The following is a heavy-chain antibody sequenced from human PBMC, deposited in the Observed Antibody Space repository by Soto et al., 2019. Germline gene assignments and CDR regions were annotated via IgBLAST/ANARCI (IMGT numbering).Heavy chain of an antibody. CDR1: GYTFTSYY. J-gene: IGHJ6*02. V-gene: IGHV1-46*01. CDR2: INPSGGST. D-gene: IGHD3-9*01. CDR3: ARERLRYFDWSPGMDV. Sequence: GGSMEVSCKASGYTFTSYYFHLVGKGPGQGLEWMGIINPSGGSTSYAQTFQGRVTMTRDTSTSTVYMELSSLISEDTAVYYCARERLRYFDWSPGMDVWGQGTTVTVSS.